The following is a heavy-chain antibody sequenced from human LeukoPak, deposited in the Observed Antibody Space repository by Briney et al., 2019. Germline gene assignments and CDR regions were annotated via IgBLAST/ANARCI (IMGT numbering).Heavy chain of an antibody. D-gene: IGHD1-26*01. Sequence: SLRLSCTASGFTYCDYSMNWFRQAPGKGLEWVGFIKNKTYGGTGEYAAYVKCRFTISRDDSKSIARLQMSSLKTEDTAVYYCTRSESGTYKGGFEFWGQGTLVTVS. CDR3: TRSESGTYKGGFEF. V-gene: IGHV3-49*03. CDR1: GFTYCDYS. CDR2: IKNKTYGGTG. J-gene: IGHJ4*02.